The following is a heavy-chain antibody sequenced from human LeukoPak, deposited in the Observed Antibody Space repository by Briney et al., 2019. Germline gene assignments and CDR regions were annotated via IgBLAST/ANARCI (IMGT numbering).Heavy chain of an antibody. Sequence: ETLSLTCTVSGGSISSYYWSWIRQPPGKGLEWVSGITSGTRTYYADSVKGRFAISRDNSKNTMYLQMNSLRAEDTAVYYCARDISWLGFDYWGQGILVTVSS. V-gene: IGHV3-53*01. J-gene: IGHJ4*02. CDR2: ITSGTRT. D-gene: IGHD6-19*01. CDR1: GGSISSYY. CDR3: ARDISWLGFDY.